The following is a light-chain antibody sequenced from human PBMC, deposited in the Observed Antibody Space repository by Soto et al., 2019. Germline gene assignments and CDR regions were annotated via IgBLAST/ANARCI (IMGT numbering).Light chain of an antibody. CDR2: SNN. Sequence: QSVLTQPPSASGTPGQRVTISCSGSSSNIGSNTVNWYQQLPGTAPKLLIYSNNQRPSGVPDRFSGSKSGTSASLAISVLQSEDEADYYCAAWDDSLNGHYVFGTGTKVTVL. CDR1: SSNIGSNT. V-gene: IGLV1-44*01. J-gene: IGLJ1*01. CDR3: AAWDDSLNGHYV.